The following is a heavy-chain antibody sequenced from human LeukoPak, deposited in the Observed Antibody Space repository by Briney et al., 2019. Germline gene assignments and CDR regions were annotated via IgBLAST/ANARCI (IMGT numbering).Heavy chain of an antibody. CDR3: ARQPGGYSGPFDY. Sequence: PSETLSLTCSVSGGSISSSSYYWGWIRQPPGKGLEWVASVYYSGSTYYNHSRESRVTMSVDTSKNQFSLKLSSVTAADTAVYYCARQPGGYSGPFDYWGQGTLVTVSS. CDR2: VYYSGST. J-gene: IGHJ4*02. CDR1: GGSISSSSYY. D-gene: IGHD5-12*01. V-gene: IGHV4-39*01.